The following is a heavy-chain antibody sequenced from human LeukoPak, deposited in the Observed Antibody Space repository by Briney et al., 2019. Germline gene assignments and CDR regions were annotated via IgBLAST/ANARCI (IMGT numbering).Heavy chain of an antibody. CDR2: IYYSGST. V-gene: IGHV4-31*03. J-gene: IGHJ4*02. CDR1: GGSISSGGYY. Sequence: SQTLSLTCTVSGGSISSGGYYWSWIRQHPGKGLEWIGYIYYSGSTNYNPSLKSRVTISVDTSKNQFSLKLSSVTAADTAVCYCARGARGSYSYWGQGTLVTVSS. CDR3: ARGARGSYSY. D-gene: IGHD1-26*01.